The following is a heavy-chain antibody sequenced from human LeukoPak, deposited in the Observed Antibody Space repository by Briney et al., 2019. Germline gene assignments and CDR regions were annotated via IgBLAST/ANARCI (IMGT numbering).Heavy chain of an antibody. CDR2: ISSSGSTI. CDR3: ARDRRFGELLSQFDY. Sequence: ISSSGSTIYYADSVKGRFTISRDNAKNSLYLQMNSLRAEDTAVYYCARDRRFGELLSQFDYWGQGTLVTVSS. V-gene: IGHV3-11*01. J-gene: IGHJ4*02. D-gene: IGHD3-10*01.